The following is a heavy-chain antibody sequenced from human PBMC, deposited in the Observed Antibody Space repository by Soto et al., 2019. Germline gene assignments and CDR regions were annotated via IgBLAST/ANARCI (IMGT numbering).Heavy chain of an antibody. D-gene: IGHD2-2*01. CDR1: GGSFSGYY. CDR3: ARGRRIVVVPAALNWFDP. Sequence: QVQLQQWGAGLLKPSETLSLTCAVYGGSFSGYYWSWIRQPPGKGLEWIGEINHSGSTNYNPSLKRRVTISVDTSKNQFSLKLSSVTAADTAVYYCARGRRIVVVPAALNWFDPWGQGTLVTVSS. CDR2: INHSGST. V-gene: IGHV4-34*01. J-gene: IGHJ5*02.